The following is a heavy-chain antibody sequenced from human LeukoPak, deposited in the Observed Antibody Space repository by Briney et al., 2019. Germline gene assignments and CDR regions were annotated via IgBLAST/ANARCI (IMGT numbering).Heavy chain of an antibody. CDR1: GFAVSGTY. Sequence: GGSLRLSCAASGFAVSGTYMNWVRQAPGKGLEWVSVIYSGGSTYYADSVKGRFTISRDNSKNTLYLQMNSLRAEDTAVYYCAKAGSGSGYDLRLDYWGQGTLVTVSS. J-gene: IGHJ4*02. CDR3: AKAGSGSGYDLRLDY. CDR2: IYSGGST. V-gene: IGHV3-66*01. D-gene: IGHD5-12*01.